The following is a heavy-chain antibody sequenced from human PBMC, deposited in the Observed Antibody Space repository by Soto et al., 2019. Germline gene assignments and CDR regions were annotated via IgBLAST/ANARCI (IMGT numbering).Heavy chain of an antibody. CDR1: GYTFTSYA. V-gene: IGHV1-3*01. CDR2: INAGNGNT. CDR3: ARPITTNDFLDY. Sequence: GASVKVSCKASGYTFTSYAMHWVRQAPGQRLEWMGWINAGNGNTKYSQKFQGRVTITRDTSASTAYMELSSLRSEDTAVYYCARPITTNDFLDYCGQGTLVTVSA. D-gene: IGHD1-20*01. J-gene: IGHJ4*02.